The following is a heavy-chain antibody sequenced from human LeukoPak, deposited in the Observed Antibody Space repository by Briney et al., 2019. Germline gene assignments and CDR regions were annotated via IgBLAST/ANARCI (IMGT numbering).Heavy chain of an antibody. CDR2: IYYSGST. CDR1: GGSISGYY. J-gene: IGHJ4*02. Sequence: SETLSLTCTVSGGSISGYYWSWVRQPPGKGLEWIGYIYYSGSTNYNPSLRSRVTISVDTSKNQFSLKLHSVTAADTAVYYCASLRYGSGSQGALDYGSDYWGQGTLVTVSS. D-gene: IGHD3-10*01. V-gene: IGHV4-59*01. CDR3: ASLRYGSGSQGALDYGSDY.